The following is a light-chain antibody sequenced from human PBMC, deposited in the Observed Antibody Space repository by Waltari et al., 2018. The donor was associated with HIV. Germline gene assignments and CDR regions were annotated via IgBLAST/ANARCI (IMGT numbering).Light chain of an antibody. J-gene: IGKJ1*01. CDR2: YAS. V-gene: IGKV3-11*01. CDR1: KNISNY. CDR3: QQRYNWPRT. Sequence: EIVLTQSPATLSLSPGERVTLSCRANKNISNYLAWYQQKRGQSPRPLIYYASNRATGVPARFSGRGSGTDFTLTISSLEPEDFAFYYCQQRYNWPRTFGQGAKVEIK.